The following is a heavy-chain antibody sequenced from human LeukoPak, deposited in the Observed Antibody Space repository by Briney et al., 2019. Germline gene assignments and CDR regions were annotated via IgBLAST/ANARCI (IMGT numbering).Heavy chain of an antibody. Sequence: SGGSLRLSCAASGFTFSSYGIHWVRQAPGKGLEWVAFIRHDGSNEYYADSVKGRFTISRDNADNSLFLQMNSLRAEDTAVYYCAVPPLSGSGSSRPLAGVDVWGQGTTVTVSS. CDR3: AVPPLSGSGSSRPLAGVDV. CDR2: IRHDGSNE. V-gene: IGHV3-30*02. D-gene: IGHD3-10*01. CDR1: GFTFSSYG. J-gene: IGHJ6*02.